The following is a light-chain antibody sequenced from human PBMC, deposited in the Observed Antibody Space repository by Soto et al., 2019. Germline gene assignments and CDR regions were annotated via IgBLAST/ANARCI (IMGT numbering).Light chain of an antibody. CDR3: QTWGADIVV. CDR1: SGHSSYA. J-gene: IGLJ3*02. V-gene: IGLV4-69*01. Sequence: QPVLTQSPSASASLGASVKLTCTLSSGHSSYAIAWHQQQPEKGPRYLMKVDTDGSHNKGDGIPDRFSGSSSGAERYLTISSLHSEDEADYYCQTWGADIVVFGGGTKLTVL. CDR2: VDTDGSH.